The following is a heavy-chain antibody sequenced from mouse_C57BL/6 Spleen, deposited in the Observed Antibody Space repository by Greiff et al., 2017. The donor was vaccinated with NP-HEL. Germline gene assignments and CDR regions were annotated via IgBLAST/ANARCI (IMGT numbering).Heavy chain of an antibody. CDR2: IDPSDSYT. Sequence: QVQLKQPGAELVMPGASVKLSCKASGYTFTSYWMHWVKQRPGQGLEWIGEIDPSDSYTNYNQKFKGKSTLTVDKSSSTAYMQLSSLTSEDSAVYYCARPFYYGSSYEFAYWGQGTLVTVSA. J-gene: IGHJ3*01. CDR1: GYTFTSYW. V-gene: IGHV1-69*01. D-gene: IGHD1-1*01. CDR3: ARPFYYGSSYEFAY.